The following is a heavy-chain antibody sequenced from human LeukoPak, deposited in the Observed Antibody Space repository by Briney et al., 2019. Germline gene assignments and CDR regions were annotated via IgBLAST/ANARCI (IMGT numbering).Heavy chain of an antibody. D-gene: IGHD2-15*01. V-gene: IGHV3-11*04. CDR2: ISSSGSI. CDR3: ARQSGGPYDWFDP. CDR1: GFTFSDNY. Sequence: GGSLRLSCAASGFTFSDNYMSWIRQAPGKGLEWVSYISSSGSIYYADSVKGRFTISRDKSKNTLYLQLNSLRAEDTAVYFCARQSGGPYDWFDPWGQGTLVTVSS. J-gene: IGHJ5*02.